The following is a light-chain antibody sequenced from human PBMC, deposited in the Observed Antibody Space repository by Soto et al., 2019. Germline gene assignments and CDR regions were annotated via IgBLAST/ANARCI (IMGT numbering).Light chain of an antibody. CDR2: DAS. J-gene: IGKJ2*01. CDR1: QSVSSY. CDR3: QQRSNWPPYT. V-gene: IGKV3-11*01. Sequence: EIVLTQSPATLSLSPGERATLSCRASQSVSSYLAWYQQKPGRAPRLLMYDASNRATGIPARFSGSGSGTDFTLIISSLEPEDFAVYYCQQRSNWPPYTFGQGTKLQIK.